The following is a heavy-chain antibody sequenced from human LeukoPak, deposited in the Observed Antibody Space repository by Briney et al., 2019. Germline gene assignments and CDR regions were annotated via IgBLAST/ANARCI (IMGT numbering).Heavy chain of an antibody. CDR1: GYTFTSYD. Sequence: ASVKVSCKASGYTFTSYDINWVRQATGQGLEWMGWMNPNSGNTGYAQKFQGRVTMTRNTSISTAYMELSSLRSEDTAVYYCARDPLSIAAAASFDYYGMDVWGQGTTVTVSS. D-gene: IGHD6-13*01. V-gene: IGHV1-8*01. CDR3: ARDPLSIAAAASFDYYGMDV. J-gene: IGHJ6*02. CDR2: MNPNSGNT.